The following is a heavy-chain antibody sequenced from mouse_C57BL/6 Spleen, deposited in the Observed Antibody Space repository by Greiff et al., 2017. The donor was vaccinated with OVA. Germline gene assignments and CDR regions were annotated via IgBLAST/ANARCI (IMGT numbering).Heavy chain of an antibody. CDR2: INPNNGGT. V-gene: IGHV1-26*01. CDR1: GYTFTDYY. D-gene: IGHD1-1*01. Sequence: VQLQQSGPELVKPGASVKISCKASGYTFTDYYMNWVKQSHGKSLEWIGDINPNNGGTSYNQKFKGKATLTVDKSSSTAYMELRSLTSEDSAVYYCARWYYYGSSYGWFAYWGQGTLVTVSA. J-gene: IGHJ3*01. CDR3: ARWYYYGSSYGWFAY.